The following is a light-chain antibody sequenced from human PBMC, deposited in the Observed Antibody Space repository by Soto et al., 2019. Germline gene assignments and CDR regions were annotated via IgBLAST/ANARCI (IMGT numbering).Light chain of an antibody. V-gene: IGKV3-20*01. Sequence: EIVLTQSPGTLSLSPGERATLSCRASQSLTNNYFAWYQQKPGRALRLLIDGASTRATGIPDRFSGSGSGTDFTLTISELEDDDVSVYYCQQYEAVVTFGQGTKVEI. CDR2: GAS. CDR1: QSLTNNY. J-gene: IGKJ1*01. CDR3: QQYEAVVT.